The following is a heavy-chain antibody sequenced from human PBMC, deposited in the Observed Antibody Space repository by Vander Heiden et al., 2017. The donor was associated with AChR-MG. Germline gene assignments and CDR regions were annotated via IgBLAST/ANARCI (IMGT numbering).Heavy chain of an antibody. D-gene: IGHD5-12*01. CDR3: ARVRQWLRFVGGNYFDY. V-gene: IGHV4-34*01. CDR1: GGSFSGYY. CDR2: INHSGST. J-gene: IGHJ4*02. Sequence: QVQLQQWGAELLKPSETLSLTCAVYGGSFSGYYWSWIRQPPGKGLEWIGEINHSGSTNYNPSLKSRVTISVDTSKNQFSLKLSSVTAADTAVYYCARVRQWLRFVGGNYFDYWGQGTLVTVSS.